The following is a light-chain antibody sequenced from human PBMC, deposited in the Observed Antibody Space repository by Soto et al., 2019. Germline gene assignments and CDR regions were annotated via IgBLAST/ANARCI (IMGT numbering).Light chain of an antibody. Sequence: EFVLTQSPGTLSLSPGEGATIFCRAAQSVSRDYLAWYQQKPDQAPRLLIFGTSTRAPGIPDRFSGSGSGTDFTLTISRLEPEDFAVYYCQQYGSSITLGGGTRVEI. CDR3: QQYGSSIT. J-gene: IGKJ4*01. V-gene: IGKV3-20*01. CDR1: QSVSRDY. CDR2: GTS.